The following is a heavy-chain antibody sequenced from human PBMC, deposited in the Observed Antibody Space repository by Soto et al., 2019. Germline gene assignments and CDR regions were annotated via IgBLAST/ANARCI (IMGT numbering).Heavy chain of an antibody. Sequence: HPGGSLRLSCAASGFTFSSYAMHWVRQAPGKGLEYVSAISSNGGSTYYANSVKGRFTISRDNSKNTLYLQMNSLRAEDTAVYYCAKGRPKEYYFDYWGQGTLVTVSS. D-gene: IGHD3-10*01. J-gene: IGHJ4*02. V-gene: IGHV3-64*01. CDR2: ISSNGGST. CDR1: GFTFSSYA. CDR3: AKGRPKEYYFDY.